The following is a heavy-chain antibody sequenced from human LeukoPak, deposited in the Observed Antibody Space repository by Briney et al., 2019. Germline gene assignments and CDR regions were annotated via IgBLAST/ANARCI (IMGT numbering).Heavy chain of an antibody. Sequence: PGGSLRLSCAASGFTFSSYWMNWVRQAPGKGLEWVSAISGSGGSTYYADSVKGRFTISRDNSKNTLYLQMNSLRAEDTAVYYCAKARPYYYDSSGYPDYWGQGTLVTVSS. V-gene: IGHV3-23*01. CDR1: GFTFSSYW. J-gene: IGHJ4*02. CDR3: AKARPYYYDSSGYPDY. CDR2: ISGSGGST. D-gene: IGHD3-22*01.